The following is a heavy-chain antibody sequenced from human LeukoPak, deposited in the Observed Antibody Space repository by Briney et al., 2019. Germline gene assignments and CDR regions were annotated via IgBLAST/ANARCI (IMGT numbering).Heavy chain of an antibody. V-gene: IGHV3-53*01. CDR3: AKDGTYYDFDY. D-gene: IGHD1-26*01. J-gene: IGHJ4*02. Sequence: PSETLSLTCSVSGDSISNSSYYWGWIRQPPGKGLEWVSVIYSGGSTYYADSVKGRFTVSRDNSKNTLYLQMNSLRAEDTAVYYCAKDGTYYDFDYWGQGTLVTVSS. CDR1: GDSISNSSYY. CDR2: IYSGGST.